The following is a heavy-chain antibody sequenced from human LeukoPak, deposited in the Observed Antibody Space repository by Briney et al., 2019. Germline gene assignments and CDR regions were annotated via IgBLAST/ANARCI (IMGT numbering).Heavy chain of an antibody. D-gene: IGHD5-12*01. CDR1: VGPITSGDYY. CDR3: ARTGGTDYNWLDP. J-gene: IGHJ5*02. CDR2: IYCSGRT. Sequence: SQTLSLTCTVSVGPITSGDYYWSCIRESPGKGLEWIGFIYCSGRTYYNPSLKSRLTISVDTSKNHFSLKVSSVSAADTAVYYCARTGGTDYNWLDPWGQGTLVTVSS. V-gene: IGHV4-30-4*01.